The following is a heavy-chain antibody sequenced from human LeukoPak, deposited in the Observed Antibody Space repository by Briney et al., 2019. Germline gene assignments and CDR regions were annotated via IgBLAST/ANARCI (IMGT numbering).Heavy chain of an antibody. D-gene: IGHD6-13*01. CDR2: ISYDGSNK. J-gene: IGHJ4*02. CDR1: GFTFSSYA. Sequence: PGRSLRLSCAASGFTFSSYAMHWVRQAPGKGLEWVAVISYDGSNKYYADSVKGRFTISRHNSKNTLYLQMNSLRAEDTAVYYCARDFGTAAGLDYWGQGTLVTVSS. CDR3: ARDFGTAAGLDY. V-gene: IGHV3-30*04.